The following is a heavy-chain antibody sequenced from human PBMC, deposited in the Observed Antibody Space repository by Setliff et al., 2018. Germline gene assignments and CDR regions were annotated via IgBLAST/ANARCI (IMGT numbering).Heavy chain of an antibody. CDR2: LYHSGTT. V-gene: IGHV4-39*07. J-gene: IGHJ4*02. CDR1: GGSISSSSYY. CDR3: ARGRIQLWKYYFDY. D-gene: IGHD5-18*01. Sequence: SETLSLTCTVSGGSISSSSYYWGWIRQAPGKGLEWIGSLYHSGTTYYNPSLKRRVTRSLDTSKNQFSLKLSSVTAADTAVYYCARGRIQLWKYYFDYWGQGTLVTVSS.